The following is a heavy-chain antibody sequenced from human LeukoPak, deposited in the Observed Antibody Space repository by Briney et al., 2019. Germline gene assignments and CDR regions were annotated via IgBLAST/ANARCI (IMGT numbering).Heavy chain of an antibody. J-gene: IGHJ3*02. CDR1: GFTFSDYY. Sequence: PGGSLRLSCAASGFTFSDYYMSWIRQAPGKGLEWVSYISSSSSSSYTNYADSVKGRFTISRDNAKNSLYLQMNSLRAEDTAVYYCARAYGYSSSWYRAFDIWGQGTMVAVSS. CDR3: ARAYGYSSSWYRAFDI. CDR2: ISSSSSSSYT. V-gene: IGHV3-11*06. D-gene: IGHD6-13*01.